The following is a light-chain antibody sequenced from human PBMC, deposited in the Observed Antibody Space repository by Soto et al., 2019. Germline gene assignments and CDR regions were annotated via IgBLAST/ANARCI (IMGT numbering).Light chain of an antibody. CDR1: QSVSSNY. J-gene: IGKJ1*01. CDR2: GAS. Sequence: LTQSPSFLSASVGDRVTITCRASQSVSSNYLAWYQQKSGQAPRLLIYGASNRATGIPDRFSGSGSGTDFTLTIRRLEPDDFAVYYCQQYDTSPRTFGQGTKVEFK. CDR3: QQYDTSPRT. V-gene: IGKV3-20*01.